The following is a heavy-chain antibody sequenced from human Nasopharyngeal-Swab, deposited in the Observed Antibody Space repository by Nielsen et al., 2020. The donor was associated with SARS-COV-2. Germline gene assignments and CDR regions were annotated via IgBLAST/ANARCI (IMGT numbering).Heavy chain of an antibody. Sequence: SETLSLTCTVSGGSIRSSSSYWGWIRQPPGKGLEWIGSIYYSGSTYYNPSLKSRVTISVDTSKNQFSLKLSSVTAADTAVYYCVGSSWYGDYYYYYGMDVWGQGTTVTVSS. CDR2: IYYSGST. CDR1: GGSIRSSSSY. CDR3: VGSSWYGDYYYYYGMDV. V-gene: IGHV4-39*07. J-gene: IGHJ6*02. D-gene: IGHD6-13*01.